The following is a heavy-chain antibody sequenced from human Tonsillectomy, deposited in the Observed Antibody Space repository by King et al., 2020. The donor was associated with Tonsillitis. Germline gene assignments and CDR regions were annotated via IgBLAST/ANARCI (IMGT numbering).Heavy chain of an antibody. D-gene: IGHD3-3*01. V-gene: IGHV3-64D*08. CDR1: GFTFNGFA. CDR3: VGGYDFSRGYSNWFDP. J-gene: IGHJ5*02. Sequence: QLVQSGGGLVQPGGSLRLSCSASGFTFNGFAVHWVRQGPGKGLEHLASLSFNGGTTFYADSGKGIFTISRGNSENTLYLQMSSLKPEDTAVYHCVGGYDFSRGYSNWFDPWGQGTLVTVSS. CDR2: LSFNGGTT.